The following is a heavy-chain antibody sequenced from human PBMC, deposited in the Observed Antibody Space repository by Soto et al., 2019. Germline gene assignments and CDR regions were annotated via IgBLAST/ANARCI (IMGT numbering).Heavy chain of an antibody. Sequence: EVQLVESGGGLVQPGGSLRLSCAASGFTFSSNSMNWVRQASGKGLEWVSYISSSSSIISNADSVKGRFTISRDNAKNSLYLQMNSLRAEDTAVYYCARSGLLPYGFDTWGQGTMVTVSS. J-gene: IGHJ3*02. CDR3: ARSGLLPYGFDT. CDR1: GFTFSSNS. V-gene: IGHV3-48*01. CDR2: ISSSSSII. D-gene: IGHD2-21*02.